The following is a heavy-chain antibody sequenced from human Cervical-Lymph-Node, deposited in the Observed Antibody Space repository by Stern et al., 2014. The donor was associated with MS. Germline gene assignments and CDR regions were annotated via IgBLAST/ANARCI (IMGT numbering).Heavy chain of an antibody. Sequence: VQLVQSGAEVKKPGSSVKVSCKASGGTFSSYSISWVRQAPGRGLEGMGGIVPILGAANYGQRFQGRVTITADDSTSTAYMELSSLRSEDTAIYYCASASHEYSSGWYRIDYWGQGSLVTVSS. D-gene: IGHD6-19*01. CDR3: ASASHEYSSGWYRIDY. V-gene: IGHV1-69*01. CDR2: IVPILGAA. CDR1: GGTFSSYS. J-gene: IGHJ4*02.